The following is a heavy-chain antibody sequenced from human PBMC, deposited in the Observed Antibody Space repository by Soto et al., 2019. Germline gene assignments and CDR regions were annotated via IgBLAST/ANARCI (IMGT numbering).Heavy chain of an antibody. Sequence: ASVKVSCKASGYTFTNHGVTWVRQAPGQGLEWMGWISAHTGKTNYAQKFQARVTMTTDTSTSTAYMELRSLTSGDTGVYYCARAGYDNLFTDHPYGMDIWGQGTTVTVSS. CDR3: ARAGYDNLFTDHPYGMDI. V-gene: IGHV1-18*01. CDR2: ISAHTGKT. CDR1: GYTFTNHG. J-gene: IGHJ6*02. D-gene: IGHD2-15*01.